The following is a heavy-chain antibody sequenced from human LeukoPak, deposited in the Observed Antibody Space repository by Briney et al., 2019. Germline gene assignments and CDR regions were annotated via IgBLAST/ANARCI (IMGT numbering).Heavy chain of an antibody. D-gene: IGHD5-24*01. CDR1: GFTFSSYG. CDR3: AKGLERMRWLQFSGY. CDR2: ISYDESNK. Sequence: GRSLRLSCAASGFTFSSYGMHWVRQAPGKGREGLAVISYDESNKYYADSVKGRFTFSRDNSKNTLYLQMNSLRAEDTAVYYCAKGLERMRWLQFSGYWGQGTLVTVSS. V-gene: IGHV3-30*18. J-gene: IGHJ4*02.